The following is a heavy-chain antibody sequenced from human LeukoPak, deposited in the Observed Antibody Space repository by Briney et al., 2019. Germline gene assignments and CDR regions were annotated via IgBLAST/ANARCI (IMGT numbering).Heavy chain of an antibody. V-gene: IGHV1-2*02. Sequence: ASVKVSCKASGGTFSSYAISWVRQAPGQGLEWMGVIKPDSGDTNYAQKFQGRVTMTRDTSITTAYMELNRLTSDDTAVYYCVRDRPHNWFDPWGQGTLVTVSS. CDR1: GGTFSSYA. CDR3: VRDRPHNWFDP. J-gene: IGHJ5*02. CDR2: IKPDSGDT.